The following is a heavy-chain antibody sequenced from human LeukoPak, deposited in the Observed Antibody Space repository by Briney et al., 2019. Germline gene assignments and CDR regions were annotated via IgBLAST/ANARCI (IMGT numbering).Heavy chain of an antibody. Sequence: PGGSLRLSCAASGFTLSSYAMHWVRQAPGQGLEWMGWINPNSGGTNYAQKFQGRVTMTRDTSISTAYMELSRLRSDDTAVYYCANSVAYSPFDYWGQGTLVTVSS. J-gene: IGHJ4*02. CDR3: ANSVAYSPFDY. D-gene: IGHD6-19*01. V-gene: IGHV1-2*02. CDR2: INPNSGGT. CDR1: GFTLSSYA.